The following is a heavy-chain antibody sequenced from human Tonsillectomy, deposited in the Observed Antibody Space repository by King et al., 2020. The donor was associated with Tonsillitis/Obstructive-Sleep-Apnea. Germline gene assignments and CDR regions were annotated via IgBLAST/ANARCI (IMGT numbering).Heavy chain of an antibody. CDR2: IKQDGSEK. Sequence: VQLVESGGGLVQPGGSRRLSWAPSGFTLSSYWMTWVRQAPGKGLEWVANIKQDGSEKYYVDSVKGRFTVSRDNAKNSLYLQMNSLRAEDTAVYYCARSGRFVVVPADWGQGTLVTVSS. CDR3: ARSGRFVVVPAD. CDR1: GFTLSSYW. D-gene: IGHD2-2*01. J-gene: IGHJ4*02. V-gene: IGHV3-7*04.